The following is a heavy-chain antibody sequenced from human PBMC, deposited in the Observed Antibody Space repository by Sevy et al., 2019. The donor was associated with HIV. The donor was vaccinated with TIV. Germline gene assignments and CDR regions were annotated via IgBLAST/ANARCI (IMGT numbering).Heavy chain of an antibody. J-gene: IGHJ6*02. Sequence: GGSLRLSCAASGFTFRTYAMSWFRQAPGKGLEWVSDISGSGGDTYYADSVKGRFTISRDNSKNTLYLQMSSLRAEDSDVYYCAKDAYYYDGSGYSMSQWYYGMDVWGQGTTVTVSS. V-gene: IGHV3-23*01. CDR1: GFTFRTYA. D-gene: IGHD3-22*01. CDR2: ISGSGGDT. CDR3: AKDAYYYDGSGYSMSQWYYGMDV.